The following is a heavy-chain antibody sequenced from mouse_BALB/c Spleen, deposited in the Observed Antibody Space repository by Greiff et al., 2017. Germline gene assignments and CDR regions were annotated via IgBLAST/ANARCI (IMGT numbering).Heavy chain of an antibody. CDR1: GYTFTSYW. D-gene: IGHD1-2*01. J-gene: IGHJ1*01. Sequence: DVKLQESGTVLARPGASVKMSCKASGYTFTSYWMHWVKQRPGQGLEWIGAIYPGNSDTSYNQKFKGKAKLTAVTSTSTAYMELSSLTNEDSAVYYCTRNSLLRPWYFDVWGAGTTVTVSS. CDR3: TRNSLLRPWYFDV. V-gene: IGHV1-5*01. CDR2: IYPGNSDT.